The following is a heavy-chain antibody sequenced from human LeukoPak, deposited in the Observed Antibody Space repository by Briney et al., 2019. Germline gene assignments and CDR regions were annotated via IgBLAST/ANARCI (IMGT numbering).Heavy chain of an antibody. CDR1: GFTFNSYA. D-gene: IGHD6-13*01. V-gene: IGHV3-30*04. Sequence: GGSLRLSCAASGFTFNSYAMHWVRQAPGKGLEWVAVISYDGSNKYYANSVKGRFTISRDNSENTLYLQMNSLRAEDTAVYYCARGPPSSSWSDTRFDYWGQGTLVTVSS. CDR2: ISYDGSNK. J-gene: IGHJ4*02. CDR3: ARGPPSSSWSDTRFDY.